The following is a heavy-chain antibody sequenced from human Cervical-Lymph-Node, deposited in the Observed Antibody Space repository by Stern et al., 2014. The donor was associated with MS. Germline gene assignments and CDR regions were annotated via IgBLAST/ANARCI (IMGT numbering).Heavy chain of an antibody. CDR2: IEHSETT. Sequence: QLQLQESGPELVKPSQTLSLTCTVSGASISSGDYYWRWIRQPPGQGLEWIGYIEHSETTYYSPSLKSRLAISIDTSKNQFSLRLTSVTAADTAVYYCARDFTVAGSFDYWGQGTLVTVSS. V-gene: IGHV4-30-4*01. J-gene: IGHJ4*02. CDR1: GASISSGDYY. D-gene: IGHD6-19*01. CDR3: ARDFTVAGSFDY.